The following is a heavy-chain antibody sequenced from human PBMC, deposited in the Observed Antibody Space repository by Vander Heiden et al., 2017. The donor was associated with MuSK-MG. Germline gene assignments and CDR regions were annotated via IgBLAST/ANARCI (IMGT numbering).Heavy chain of an antibody. CDR2: INHSGST. CDR1: GGSFSGYY. V-gene: IGHV4-34*01. D-gene: IGHD2-15*01. Sequence: QVQLQQWGAGLLKPSETLSLTCAVYGGSFSGYYWSWIRPPPGKGLEWIGEINHSGSTNYNPSLKSRVTISVDTSKNQFSLKLSSVTAADTAVYYCARGICSGGSCYPGYYYYYYMDVWGKGTTVTVSS. CDR3: ARGICSGGSCYPGYYYYYYMDV. J-gene: IGHJ6*03.